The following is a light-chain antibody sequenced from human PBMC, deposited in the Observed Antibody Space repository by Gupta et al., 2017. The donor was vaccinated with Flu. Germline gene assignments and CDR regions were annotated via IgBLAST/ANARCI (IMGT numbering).Light chain of an antibody. Sequence: QSLVYSDRNTYLNLVQQRPGQSPRRLIYKVANRDTGVPDRFSVSGSGTDFTLKISRVEAEDVGVYYCMQGTHWPREYITFGGGTKVEIK. CDR1: QSLVYSDRNTY. V-gene: IGKV2-30*01. J-gene: IGKJ4*01. CDR3: MQGTHWPREYIT. CDR2: KVA.